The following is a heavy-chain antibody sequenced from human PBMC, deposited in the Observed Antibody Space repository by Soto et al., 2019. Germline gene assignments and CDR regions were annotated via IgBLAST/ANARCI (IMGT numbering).Heavy chain of an antibody. Sequence: SETLSLTCTVSGGSISSSSYYWGWIRQPPGKGLEWIGSIYYSGSTYYNPSLKSRVTISVDTSKNQFSLKLSSVTAADTAVYYCTNTPSPVLRYFDWSEYYYYGMDVWGQGTTVTVSS. CDR3: TNTPSPVLRYFDWSEYYYYGMDV. D-gene: IGHD3-9*01. J-gene: IGHJ6*02. CDR2: IYYSGST. CDR1: GGSISSSSYY. V-gene: IGHV4-39*01.